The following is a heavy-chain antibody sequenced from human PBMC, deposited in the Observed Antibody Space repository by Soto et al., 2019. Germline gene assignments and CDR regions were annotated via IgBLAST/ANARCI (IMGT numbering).Heavy chain of an antibody. D-gene: IGHD6-13*01. J-gene: IGHJ6*02. Sequence: QVQLVQSGAEVKKPGASVKVSCKASGYTFTSYDINWVRQATGQGLEWMGWMNPNSGNTGNAQKSKGRVTMTRNTSISTAYMVLSSLRSVDQAVYYCASRGYSSSWYYYYYYGMDVWGQGTTVTVS. V-gene: IGHV1-8*01. CDR2: MNPNSGNT. CDR1: GYTFTSYD. CDR3: ASRGYSSSWYYYYYYGMDV.